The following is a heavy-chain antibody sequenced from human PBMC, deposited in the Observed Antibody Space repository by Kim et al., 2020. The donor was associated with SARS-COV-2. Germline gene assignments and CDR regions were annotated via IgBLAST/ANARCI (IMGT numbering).Heavy chain of an antibody. CDR1: GFTFSSYG. V-gene: IGHV3-30*18. J-gene: IGHJ4*02. Sequence: GGSLRLSCAASGFTFSSYGMHWVRQAPGKGLEWVAVISYDGSNKYYADSVKGRFTISRDNSKNTLYLQMNSLRAEDTAVYYCAKPLSKWELLGGRLDYWGQGTLVTVSS. CDR2: ISYDGSNK. CDR3: AKPLSKWELLGGRLDY. D-gene: IGHD1-26*01.